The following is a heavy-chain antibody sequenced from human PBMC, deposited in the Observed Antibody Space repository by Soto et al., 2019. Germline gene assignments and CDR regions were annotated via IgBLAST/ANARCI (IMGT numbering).Heavy chain of an antibody. CDR1: DFTFSSSA. D-gene: IGHD2-8*02. CDR2: ITGNGGGT. V-gene: IGHV3-23*01. J-gene: IGHJ4*02. CDR3: AKKSTDSNYPRLDY. Sequence: EVQLLESGGGLVQPGGSLRLSCAASDFTFSSSAMSWVRQAPGKGLEWVSGITGNGGGTYYADSVKGRFAISRDNSKNTLYLQMNSLRAEDTAVYYCAKKSTDSNYPRLDYWGQGALVTVSS.